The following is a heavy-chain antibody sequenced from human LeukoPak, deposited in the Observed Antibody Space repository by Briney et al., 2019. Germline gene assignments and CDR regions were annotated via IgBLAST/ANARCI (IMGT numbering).Heavy chain of an antibody. J-gene: IGHJ3*02. Sequence: PGGSLRLSRAASGFTFSSYAMSWVRQAPGKGLEWVSAISGSGGSTYYADSVKGRFTISRDNAKNSLYLQMNSLRAEDTAIYYCARDSSGWSHDAFDIWGQGTMVTVSS. CDR3: ARDSSGWSHDAFDI. CDR1: GFTFSSYA. D-gene: IGHD6-19*01. CDR2: ISGSGGST. V-gene: IGHV3-23*01.